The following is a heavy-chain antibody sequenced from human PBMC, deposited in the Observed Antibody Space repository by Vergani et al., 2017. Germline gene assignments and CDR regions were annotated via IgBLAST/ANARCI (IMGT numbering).Heavy chain of an antibody. D-gene: IGHD3-3*01. Sequence: QVQLQQWGAGLLKPSETLSLTCAVYGGSFSGYYWSWIRQPPGKGLEWIGEINHSGSTNYNPSLKSRVTISVDTSKNQFSLKLSSVTAADTAVYYCARERSYDFWSGTRTRGYYYYGMDVWGQGP. V-gene: IGHV4-34*01. CDR2: INHSGST. J-gene: IGHJ6*02. CDR3: ARERSYDFWSGTRTRGYYYYGMDV. CDR1: GGSFSGYY.